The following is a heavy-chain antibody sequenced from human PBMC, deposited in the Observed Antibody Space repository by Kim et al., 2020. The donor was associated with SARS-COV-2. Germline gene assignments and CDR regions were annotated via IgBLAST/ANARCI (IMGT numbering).Heavy chain of an antibody. Sequence: SGPTLVNPTQTLTLTCTFSRFSLSTSGMCVSWIRQPPGKALEWLALIDWDDDKYYSTSLKTRLTISKDTSKNQVVLTMTNMDPVDTATYYCARSPTKGSSAYYDTAYYFDYWGQGTLVTVSS. CDR1: RFSLSTSGMC. J-gene: IGHJ4*02. CDR2: IDWDDDK. D-gene: IGHD3-22*01. V-gene: IGHV2-70*01. CDR3: ARSPTKGSSAYYDTAYYFDY.